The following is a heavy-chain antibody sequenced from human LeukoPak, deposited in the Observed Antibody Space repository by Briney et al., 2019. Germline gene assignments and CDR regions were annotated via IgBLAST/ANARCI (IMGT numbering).Heavy chain of an antibody. CDR2: IQQGGSHK. CDR1: GFTFSSYW. D-gene: IGHD3-3*01. V-gene: IGHV3-7*01. J-gene: IGHJ4*02. CDR3: ARGPIFGVVTHFDY. Sequence: PGGSLRLSCAASGFTFSSYWMGWVRQAPGKGLEWVASIQQGGSHKYYMDSVEGRFTISRDNAKNSLFLQMNSLRAEDTAVYYCARGPIFGVVTHFDYWGQGTLVTVSS.